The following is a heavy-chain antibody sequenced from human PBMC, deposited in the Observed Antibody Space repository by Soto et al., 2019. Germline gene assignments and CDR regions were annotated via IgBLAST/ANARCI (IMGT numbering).Heavy chain of an antibody. CDR3: ANGPPVTMVRGVIPSLDDY. Sequence: GSLRLSCAASGFTFSSYAMSWVRQAPGKGLEWVSAISGSGGSTYYADSVKGRFTISRDNSKNTLYLQMNSLRAEDTAVYYCANGPPVTMVRGVIPSLDDYWGQGTLVTVSS. D-gene: IGHD3-10*01. J-gene: IGHJ4*02. V-gene: IGHV3-23*01. CDR1: GFTFSSYA. CDR2: ISGSGGST.